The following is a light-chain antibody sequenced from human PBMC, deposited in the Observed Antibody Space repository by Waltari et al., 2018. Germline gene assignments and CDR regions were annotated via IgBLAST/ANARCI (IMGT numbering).Light chain of an antibody. CDR1: HSDIGPYDY. V-gene: IGLV2-14*01. Sequence: QSALTQPASVSGSLGQSLTISCTGTHSDIGPYDYVYWYQQHPGKAPKLLLFDVSHRPSGISNRFSGSKSGDTASLTISGLQPEDEADYYCSSYSYITTLQIFGTGTRLTV. CDR2: DVS. CDR3: SSYSYITTLQI. J-gene: IGLJ1*01.